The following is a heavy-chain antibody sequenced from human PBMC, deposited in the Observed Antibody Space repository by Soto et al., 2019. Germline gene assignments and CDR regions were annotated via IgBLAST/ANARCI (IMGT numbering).Heavy chain of an antibody. D-gene: IGHD4-17*01. J-gene: IGHJ4*02. Sequence: EVQLVESGGGLVKPGGSLRLSCAASGFTFSSYSMNWVRQAPGKGLEWVSSISSSSSYIYYADSVKGRFNISRDNAKNALYLRMNSLRAEDTAVYYCARDIRTTVIDYWGQGTLVTVSS. CDR2: ISSSSSYI. CDR1: GFTFSSYS. V-gene: IGHV3-21*01. CDR3: ARDIRTTVIDY.